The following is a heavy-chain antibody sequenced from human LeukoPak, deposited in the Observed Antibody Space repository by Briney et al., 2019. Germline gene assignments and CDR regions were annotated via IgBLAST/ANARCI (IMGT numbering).Heavy chain of an antibody. D-gene: IGHD3-3*01. CDR1: GFTFSSYA. CDR2: IYCSGST. V-gene: IGHV4-39*01. CDR3: AIRYDFWSGQWGP. J-gene: IGHJ5*02. Sequence: GSLRLSCAASGFTFSSYAMSWVRQPPGKGLEWIGSIYCSGSTYYNPSLKSRVTISVDTSKNQFSLKLSSVTAADTAVYYCAIRYDFWSGQWGPWGQGTLVTVSS.